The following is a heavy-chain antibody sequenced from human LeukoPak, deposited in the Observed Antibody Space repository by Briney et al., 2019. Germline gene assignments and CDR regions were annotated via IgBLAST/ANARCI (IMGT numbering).Heavy chain of an antibody. J-gene: IGHJ4*02. Sequence: GASVKVSCKASGYTFTAYYIYWVRQAPGQGLEWMGWINPNNGATNYAQKFQGRVTMTRDTSITTAYMDLGRLTPDDTAVYYCARAYTSPNGPFWGQGTLVTVSS. D-gene: IGHD2-2*01. CDR3: ARAYTSPNGPF. CDR2: INPNNGAT. V-gene: IGHV1-2*02. CDR1: GYTFTAYY.